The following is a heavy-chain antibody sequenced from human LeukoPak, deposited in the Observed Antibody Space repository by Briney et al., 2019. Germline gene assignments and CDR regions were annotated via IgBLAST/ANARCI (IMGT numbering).Heavy chain of an antibody. V-gene: IGHV3-7*01. Sequence: PGGSLRLSCAASGFTFTNYWMSWVRQAPGKGLELVANIKQDRSEKYYVDSVKGRFTISGDNAKNSLYLQMNSLRAEDTAVYYCARAMPNDNWFDPWGQGSLVTVSS. D-gene: IGHD2-2*01. CDR2: IKQDRSEK. CDR1: GFTFTNYW. CDR3: ARAMPNDNWFDP. J-gene: IGHJ5*02.